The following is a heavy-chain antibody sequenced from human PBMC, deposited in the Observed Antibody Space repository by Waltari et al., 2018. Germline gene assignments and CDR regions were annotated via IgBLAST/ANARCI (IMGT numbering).Heavy chain of an antibody. J-gene: IGHJ4*02. CDR3: ASGGQFDY. CDR1: GFTFSSYA. CDR2: ISYDGSNK. V-gene: IGHV3-30-3*01. Sequence: QVQLVESGGGLVQPGRSLRLSCAASGFTFSSYAMHWVRQAPGKGLEWVAVISYDGSNKYYADSVKGRFTISRDNSKNTLYLQMNSLRAEDTAVYYCASGGQFDYWGQGTLVTVSS. D-gene: IGHD2-15*01.